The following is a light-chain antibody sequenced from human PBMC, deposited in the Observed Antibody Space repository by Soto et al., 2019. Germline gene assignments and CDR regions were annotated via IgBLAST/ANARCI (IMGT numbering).Light chain of an antibody. J-gene: IGKJ1*01. CDR3: QQYNSYSWT. CDR1: QSISSW. CDR2: KAS. V-gene: IGKV1-5*03. Sequence: DIQMTQSPSTLSAFVGDRVTITCRASQSISSWLAWYQQKPGKAPKLLIYKASSLESGVQSRFSGGGSGTEFTLTISSLQPDDFATYYCQQYNSYSWTFGQGTKVEIK.